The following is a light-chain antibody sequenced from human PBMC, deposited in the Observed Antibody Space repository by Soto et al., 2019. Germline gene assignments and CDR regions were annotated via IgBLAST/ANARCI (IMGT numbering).Light chain of an antibody. V-gene: IGKV3-15*01. CDR1: QSIGSN. Sequence: EIVLTQSPAALSVSPGETATLSCRASQSIGSNVAWYQQRPGQVPRLLIHGASTRATGVPARFSARGSGTEFTLTITGLQSEDSALYHCQQYDDWPPITFGQGTRLEIK. CDR2: GAS. CDR3: QQYDDWPPIT. J-gene: IGKJ5*01.